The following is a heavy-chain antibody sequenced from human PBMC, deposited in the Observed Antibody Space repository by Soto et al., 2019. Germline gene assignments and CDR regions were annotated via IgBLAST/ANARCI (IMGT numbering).Heavy chain of an antibody. CDR2: IYYSGST. Sequence: SETLSLTCTVSGGSISSYYWSWIRQPPGKGLEWIGYIYYSGSTNYNPSLKSRVTISVDTSKNQFSLKLSSVTAADTAVYYCARVYYDFWGSKLAYYYYGMDVSGQVPTVTFS. CDR3: ARVYYDFWGSKLAYYYYGMDV. D-gene: IGHD3-3*01. V-gene: IGHV4-59*01. CDR1: GGSISSYY. J-gene: IGHJ6*02.